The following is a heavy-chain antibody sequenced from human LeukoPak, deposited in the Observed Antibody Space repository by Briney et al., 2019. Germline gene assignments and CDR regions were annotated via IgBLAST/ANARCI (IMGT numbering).Heavy chain of an antibody. V-gene: IGHV4-39*01. CDR2: IYYSGNT. J-gene: IGHJ4*02. CDR1: GGSISSSSYY. D-gene: IGHD3-22*01. Sequence: SETLSLTCTVSGGSISSSSYYWGWIRQPPGKGLEWIGSIYYSGNTYYNPSLKSRVTISVDTSKNQFSLKLSSVTAADTAVYYCARLHDSSGYSPYYFDYWGQGTLVTVSS. CDR3: ARLHDSSGYSPYYFDY.